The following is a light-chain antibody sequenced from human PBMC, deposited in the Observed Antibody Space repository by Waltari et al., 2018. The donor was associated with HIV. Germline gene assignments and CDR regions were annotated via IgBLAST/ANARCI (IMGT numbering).Light chain of an antibody. V-gene: IGLV2-14*03. J-gene: IGLJ1*01. CDR3: SSYTSSSTPYV. CDR1: SSDLGGYNY. Sequence: QSALTQPASVSGSPRQSITIPCTGTSSDLGGYNYVSWYQQHPGKAPKLMIYDVSNRPSGLSDRFSGSKSGNTASLTISGLQAEDEADYYCSSYTSSSTPYVFGTGTKVTVL. CDR2: DVS.